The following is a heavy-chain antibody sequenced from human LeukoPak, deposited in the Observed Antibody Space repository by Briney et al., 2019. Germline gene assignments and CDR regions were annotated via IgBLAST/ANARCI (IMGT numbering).Heavy chain of an antibody. J-gene: IGHJ4*02. CDR1: GYTFTSYD. D-gene: IGHD1-7*01. V-gene: IGHV1-8*01. CDR2: MNPNSGNT. CDR3: AREMELGPGEYDY. Sequence: ASVKVSCKASGYTFTSYDINWVRLATGQGREWMGWMNPNSGNTGYAQKFQGRVTMTRNTSISTAYMELSSLRSEDTAVYYCAREMELGPGEYDYWGQGTLVTVSS.